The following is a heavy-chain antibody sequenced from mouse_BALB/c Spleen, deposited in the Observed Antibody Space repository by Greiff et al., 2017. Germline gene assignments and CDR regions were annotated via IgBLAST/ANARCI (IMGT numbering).Heavy chain of an antibody. CDR2: IYPGNGDT. CDR1: GYTFTSYN. D-gene: IGHD1-1*01. J-gene: IGHJ4*01. CDR3: ARYYYGSSPNYAMDY. Sequence: QVQLQQPGAELVKPGASVKMSCKASGYTFTSYNMHWVKQTPGQGLEWIGAIYPGNGDTSYNQKFKGKATLTADKSSSTAYLQLSSLTSEDSAVYYCARYYYGSSPNYAMDYWGQGTSVTVSS. V-gene: IGHV1-12*01.